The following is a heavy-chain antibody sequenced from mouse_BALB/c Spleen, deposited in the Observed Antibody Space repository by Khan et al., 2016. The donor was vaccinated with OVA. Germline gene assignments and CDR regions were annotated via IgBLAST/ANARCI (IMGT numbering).Heavy chain of an antibody. V-gene: IGHV5-6-5*01. CDR3: ARGRNTTASWFAY. CDR1: GFTFSSYA. J-gene: IGHJ3*01. CDR2: ISSGGST. D-gene: IGHD1-2*01. Sequence: EVELVESGGGLVKPGGSLKLSCAASGFTFSSYAMSWVRQTPEKRLEWVASISSGGSTYYPDSVKGRFTISRDNVRNILYLQMSSLRSEDTAMYYCARGRNTTASWFAYWGQGTLVTVSA.